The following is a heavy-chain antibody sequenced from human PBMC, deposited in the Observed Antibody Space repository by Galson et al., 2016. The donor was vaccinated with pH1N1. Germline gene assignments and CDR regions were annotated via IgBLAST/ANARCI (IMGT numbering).Heavy chain of an antibody. Sequence: SLRLSCAASGFTFNNFAMHWVRQAPGKGLEWVAVVLYDGTNEYLADSVKGRITVSRDNSKNTLHLQMNSLRPSDTALYYCARDSEYSAYDLFHWGQGTLVAVSS. CDR1: GFTFNNFA. J-gene: IGHJ4*02. CDR2: VLYDGTNE. D-gene: IGHD5-12*01. V-gene: IGHV3-30-3*01. CDR3: ARDSEYSAYDLFH.